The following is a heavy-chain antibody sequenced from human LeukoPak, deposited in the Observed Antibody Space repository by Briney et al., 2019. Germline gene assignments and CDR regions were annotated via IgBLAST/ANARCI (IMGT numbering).Heavy chain of an antibody. D-gene: IGHD3-16*01. CDR2: IYYSGST. J-gene: IGHJ6*02. CDR1: GGSFSSYY. Sequence: PSETLSLTCTVSGGSFSSYYWSWIRRPPGKGLEWIGYIYYSGSTNYNPSLKSRVTISVDTSKNQFSLKLSSVTAADTAVYYCARHLANYYYYGMDVWGQGTTVTVSS. V-gene: IGHV4-59*08. CDR3: ARHLANYYYYGMDV.